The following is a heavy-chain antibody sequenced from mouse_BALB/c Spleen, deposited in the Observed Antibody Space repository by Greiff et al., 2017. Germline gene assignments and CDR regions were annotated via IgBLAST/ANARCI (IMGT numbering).Heavy chain of an antibody. CDR3: ARGGITTVVDYAMDY. J-gene: IGHJ4*01. CDR2: IYPGDGDT. V-gene: IGHV1-80*01. CDR1: GYAFSSYW. Sequence: VQLQQSGAELVRPGSSVKISCKASGYAFSSYWMNWVKQRPGQGLEWIGQIYPGDGDTNYNGKFKGKATLTADKSSSTAYMQLSSLTSEDSAVYFCARGGITTVVDYAMDYWGQGTSVTVSS. D-gene: IGHD1-1*01.